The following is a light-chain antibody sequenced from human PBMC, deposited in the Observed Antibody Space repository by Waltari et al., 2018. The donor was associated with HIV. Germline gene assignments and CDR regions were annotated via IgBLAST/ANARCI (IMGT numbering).Light chain of an antibody. CDR3: QHRSNWPPFT. J-gene: IGKJ3*01. CDR2: EAS. V-gene: IGKV3-11*01. CDR1: HSITKY. Sequence: EIVLTQSPATLSLSPGEGATLSCRASHSITKYLAWYQQKPGQAPRLLIYEASIRATGIPARFSGSGSGTDFTLTISSLEPEDFALYYCQHRSNWPPFTFGPGTKVEIK.